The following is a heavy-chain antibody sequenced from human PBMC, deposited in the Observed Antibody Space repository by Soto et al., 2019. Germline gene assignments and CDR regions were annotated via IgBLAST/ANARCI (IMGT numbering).Heavy chain of an antibody. D-gene: IGHD6-13*01. V-gene: IGHV4-61*05. CDR1: GGSISSSSYY. CDR3: ARLAAAGTNIDY. J-gene: IGHJ4*02. CDR2: IYYSGST. Sequence: SETLSLTCTVSGGSISSSSYYWGWIRQPPGKGLEWIGYIYYSGSTNYNPSLKSRVTISVDTSKKQFSLKLSSVTAADTAVYYCARLAAAGTNIDYWGQGTLVTVS.